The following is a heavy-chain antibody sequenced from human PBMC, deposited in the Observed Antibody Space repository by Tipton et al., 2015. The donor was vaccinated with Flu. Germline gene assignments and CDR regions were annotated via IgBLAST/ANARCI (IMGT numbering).Heavy chain of an antibody. J-gene: IGHJ5*02. Sequence: GLVKPSQILSLTCTVSDDSIRSGDYYWSWIRQPPGKGLEWIGNIHYSGSPHYNPSLKSRVTISVDTSKNQFSLRLNSVTAADTAVYYCARRDYSNYVSDPKNWFDPWGQGTLVTVSS. CDR2: IHYSGSP. CDR1: DDSIRSGDYY. D-gene: IGHD4-11*01. V-gene: IGHV4-30-4*01. CDR3: ARRDYSNYVSDPKNWFDP.